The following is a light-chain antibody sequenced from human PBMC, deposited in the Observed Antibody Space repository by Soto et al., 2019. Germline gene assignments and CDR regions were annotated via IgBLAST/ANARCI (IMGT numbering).Light chain of an antibody. J-gene: IGKJ5*01. CDR2: DAS. V-gene: IGKV3-20*01. Sequence: EILMTQSPATLSVSPGERVTFSCRASQSVSYYLAWYQQEPGQAPRLLIYDASSRATGIPDRFSGSGSGTDFTLTISRLEPEDFAVYYCQQYGNSPITFGQGTRLEI. CDR3: QQYGNSPIT. CDR1: QSVSYY.